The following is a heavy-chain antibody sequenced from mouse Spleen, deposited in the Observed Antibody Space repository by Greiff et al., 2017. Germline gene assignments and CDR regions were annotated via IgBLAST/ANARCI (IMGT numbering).Heavy chain of an antibody. CDR2: ISSGGGNT. V-gene: IGHV5-9*01. D-gene: IGHD2-2*01. J-gene: IGHJ2*01. CDR3: ARLPLWLRPFDY. CDR1: GFTFSSYA. Sequence: EVMLVESGGGLVKLGGSLKLSCAASGFTFSSYAMSWVRQTPEKRLEWVATISSGGGNTYYPDSVKGRFTISRDNAKNTLYLQMSSLKSEDTAMYYCARLPLWLRPFDYWGQGTTLTVSS.